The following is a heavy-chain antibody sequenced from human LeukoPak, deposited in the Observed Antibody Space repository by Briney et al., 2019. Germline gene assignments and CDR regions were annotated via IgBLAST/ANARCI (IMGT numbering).Heavy chain of an antibody. V-gene: IGHV1-18*01. D-gene: IGHD3-9*01. CDR1: GYTFTSYG. CDR3: ARDDSGYFDWLLWW. Sequence: ASVKVSCKASGYTFTSYGISWVRQAPGQGLEWMGWISAYNGNTNYAQKLQGRVTMTTDTSTSTACMELRSLRSDDTAVYYCARDDSGYFDWLLWWWGQGTLVTVSS. CDR2: ISAYNGNT. J-gene: IGHJ4*02.